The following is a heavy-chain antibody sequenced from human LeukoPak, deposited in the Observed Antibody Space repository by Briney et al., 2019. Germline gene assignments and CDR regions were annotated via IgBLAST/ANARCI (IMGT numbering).Heavy chain of an antibody. V-gene: IGHV4-59*01. CDR2: IYYSGGT. CDR3: ARDRGFSYDLDY. CDR1: GGSISSYY. D-gene: IGHD5-18*01. J-gene: IGHJ4*02. Sequence: KPSETLSLTRTVSGGSISSYYWTWIRQPPGKGLEWIGYIYYSGGTNYNPSLKSRVTISVDTSKNQFSLKLSSVTAADTAVYYCARDRGFSYDLDYWGQGTLVTVSS.